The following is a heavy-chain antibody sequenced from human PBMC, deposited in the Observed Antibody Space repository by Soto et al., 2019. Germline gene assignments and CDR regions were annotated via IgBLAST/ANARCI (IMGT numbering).Heavy chain of an antibody. CDR2: ISHSGST. CDR3: AREYTYGSNFFDC. V-gene: IGHV4-31*03. J-gene: IGHJ4*02. Sequence: QVQLQESGPGLVKPSQTLSLTCTVSGGSISSAAYYWSWIRQHPGKGLEWIGYISHSGSTYYNPSLKIRVIISVDTSKNQFSLCLTSVTAAATAVYYCAREYTYGSNFFDCWGQGALVTVSS. D-gene: IGHD2-2*02. CDR1: GGSISSAAYY.